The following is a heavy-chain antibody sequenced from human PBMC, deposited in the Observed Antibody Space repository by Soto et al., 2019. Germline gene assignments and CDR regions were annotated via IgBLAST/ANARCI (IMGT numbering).Heavy chain of an antibody. J-gene: IGHJ4*02. CDR3: AKADIVATMEDYFDY. V-gene: IGHV3-30*18. Sequence: GGCLRLSCAASGFTFSSFGIHWVRQAPGKGLEWVAVISYDGSDKYYADSVKGRFTISRDNSKNTLYLQMNNLRADDTAVYYCAKADIVATMEDYFDYWGQGTLVTVSS. D-gene: IGHD5-12*01. CDR2: ISYDGSDK. CDR1: GFTFSSFG.